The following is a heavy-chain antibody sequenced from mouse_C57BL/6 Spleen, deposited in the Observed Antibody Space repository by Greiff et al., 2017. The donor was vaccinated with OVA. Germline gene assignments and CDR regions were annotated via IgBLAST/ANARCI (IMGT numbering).Heavy chain of an antibody. CDR3: ARWGDPYWYFDV. CDR1: GYTFTDYN. J-gene: IGHJ1*03. Sequence: VQLKESGPELVKPGASVKIPCKASGYTFTDYNMDWVKQSHGKSLEWIGDINPNNGGTIYNQKFKGKDTLTVDKSSSTAYMELRSLTSEDTAVYYCARWGDPYWYFDVWGTGTTVTVSS. V-gene: IGHV1-18*01. CDR2: INPNNGGT.